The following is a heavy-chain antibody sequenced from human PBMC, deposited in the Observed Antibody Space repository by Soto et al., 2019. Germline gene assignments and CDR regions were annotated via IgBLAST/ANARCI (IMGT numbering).Heavy chain of an antibody. J-gene: IGHJ4*02. D-gene: IGHD4-17*01. CDR1: GFSLSTGGVG. CDR2: IYWDDDK. V-gene: IGHV2-5*02. Sequence: QITLKESGPTLVKPTQTLTLTCTFSGFSLSTGGVGVGWIRQPPGKALEWLALIYWDDDKRYSTSLRSRLTVXXDTSKIQVVLTMINMDPVDTATYYCVHSDGDRFAYWGQGTLVTVSS. CDR3: VHSDGDRFAY.